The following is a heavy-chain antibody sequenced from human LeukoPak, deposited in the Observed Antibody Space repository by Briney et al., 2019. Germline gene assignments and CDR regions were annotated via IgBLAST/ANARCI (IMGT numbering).Heavy chain of an antibody. Sequence: PSQTLSLTCTVSGGSISSGGYYWSWIRQHPGKGLEWIGYIYYSGSTYYNPSLKSRVTISVDTSKNQFSLKLSSVTAADTAVYYCARVAYCGGDCYSGAFDIWGQGTMVTVSS. CDR3: ARVAYCGGDCYSGAFDI. CDR2: IYYSGST. CDR1: GGSISSGGYY. V-gene: IGHV4-31*03. D-gene: IGHD2-21*02. J-gene: IGHJ3*02.